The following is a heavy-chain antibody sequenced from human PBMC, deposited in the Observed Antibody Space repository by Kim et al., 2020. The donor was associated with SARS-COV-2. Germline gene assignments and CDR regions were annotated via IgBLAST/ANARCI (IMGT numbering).Heavy chain of an antibody. CDR3: ARLISSMIVVVITYDAFDI. Sequence: SETLSLTCTVSGGSISSSSYYWGWIRQPPGKGLEWIGSIYYSGSTYYNPSLKSRVTISVDTSKNQFSLKLSSVTAADTAVYYCARLISSMIVVVITYDAFDIWGQGTMVTVSS. V-gene: IGHV4-39*01. D-gene: IGHD3-22*01. CDR1: GGSISSSSYY. J-gene: IGHJ3*02. CDR2: IYYSGST.